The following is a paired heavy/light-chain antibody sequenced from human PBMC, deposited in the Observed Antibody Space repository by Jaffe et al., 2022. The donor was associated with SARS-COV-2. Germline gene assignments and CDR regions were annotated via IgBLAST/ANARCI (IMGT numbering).Light chain of an antibody. J-gene: IGKJ2*01. CDR1: ESIRNF. CDR3: QQSYYTFPT. Sequence: DIQMTQSPSSLSASVGDRVTITCRASESIRNFLNWYQQRPGKAPNLLIYAASTLQRGVPSRFSGSGFGTDFTLTITSLQPEDFAAYYCQQSYYTFPTFGQGTKLEI. V-gene: IGKV1-39*01. CDR2: AAS.
Heavy chain of an antibody. Sequence: EVQLVESGGVLVKPGGSLRLSCAASGFTFKNAWMSWVRQAPGKGLEWVGRIKSKTDGGTTGYGAAVKDRFTISRDDSKTTLYLQMNSLKTEDTGVYYCTTDLGDSSVYHYNLGWLGAIDYWSQGTLVTVSS. CDR1: GFTFKNAW. D-gene: IGHD3-22*01. CDR3: TTDLGDSSVYHYNLGWLGAIDY. V-gene: IGHV3-15*01. J-gene: IGHJ4*02. CDR2: IKSKTDGGTT.